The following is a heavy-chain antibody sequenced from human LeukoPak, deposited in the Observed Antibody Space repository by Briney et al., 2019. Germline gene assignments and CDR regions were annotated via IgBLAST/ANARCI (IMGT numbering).Heavy chain of an antibody. Sequence: ASVKVSCKASGYTFTSYYMHWVRQAPGQGLEWMGIINPSGGSTSYAQKFQGRVTMTRDMSTSTVYMGLSSLRSEDTAVYYCARGGYCSSTSCYGYYYYMDVWGKGTTVTVSS. CDR2: INPSGGST. CDR3: ARGGYCSSTSCYGYYYYMDV. CDR1: GYTFTSYY. J-gene: IGHJ6*03. D-gene: IGHD2-2*01. V-gene: IGHV1-46*01.